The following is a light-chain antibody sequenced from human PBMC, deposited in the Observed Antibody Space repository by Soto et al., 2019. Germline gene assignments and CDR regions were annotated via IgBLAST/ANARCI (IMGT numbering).Light chain of an antibody. V-gene: IGKV1-6*01. CDR3: LQDYSWPWT. CDR1: QGIRND. J-gene: IGKJ1*01. Sequence: AIQMTQSPSSLSASVGDRVTITCRASQGIRNDLGWYQQKPGKAPKLLIYAASSLETGIPSRFSGSGYGTEFTLTINSLLPEDFATYFCLQDYSWPWTFGQGTKVDIK. CDR2: AAS.